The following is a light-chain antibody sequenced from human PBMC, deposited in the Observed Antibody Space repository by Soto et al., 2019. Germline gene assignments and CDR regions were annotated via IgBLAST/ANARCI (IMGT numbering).Light chain of an antibody. CDR3: CSYTSSADLV. J-gene: IGLJ3*02. CDR2: EVS. CDR1: NSDVDNFNL. V-gene: IGLV2-23*02. Sequence: QSVLTQPASVSGSPGQSITISCTGINSDVDNFNLVSWYQHHPGKVPKVIIYEVSNRPSGVSNRFTGSKSGNTASLTISGLQAEDEADYYCCSYTSSADLVFGGGTKLTVL.